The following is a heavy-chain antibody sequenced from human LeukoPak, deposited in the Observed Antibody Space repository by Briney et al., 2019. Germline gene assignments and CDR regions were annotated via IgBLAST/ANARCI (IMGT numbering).Heavy chain of an antibody. CDR1: GFTFSDYY. Sequence: GGSLRLSCAASGFTFSDYYTSWIRQAPGKGLEWVSYISDSSSYTDYADSVKGRFTISRDNSKNSLYPQVNSLRAEDTAVYYCARRYTGYGILDYWGQGTLVTVSS. CDR3: ARRYTGYGILDY. D-gene: IGHD5-12*01. J-gene: IGHJ4*02. CDR2: ISDSSSYT. V-gene: IGHV3-11*03.